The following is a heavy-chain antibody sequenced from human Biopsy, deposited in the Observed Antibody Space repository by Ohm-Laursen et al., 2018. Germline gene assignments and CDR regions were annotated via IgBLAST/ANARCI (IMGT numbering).Heavy chain of an antibody. J-gene: IGHJ6*02. CDR1: GGTFSSYS. CDR2: MNPNSGNT. CDR3: ARGSFWFGGNYYYYGMDV. D-gene: IGHD3-10*01. V-gene: IGHV1-8*02. Sequence: ASVKVSCKTSGGTFSSYSITWVRQAPGQGLEWMGWMNPNSGNTDYAQKFQGRVTMTRNTSISTAYMELNSLRSEDTAVYYCARGSFWFGGNYYYYGMDVWGQGTTVTVSS.